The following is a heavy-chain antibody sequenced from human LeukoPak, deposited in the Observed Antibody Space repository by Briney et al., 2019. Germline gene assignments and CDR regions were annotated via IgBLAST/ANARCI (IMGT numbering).Heavy chain of an antibody. CDR1: GFTFSSFS. J-gene: IGHJ4*02. CDR2: FSTSSGSI. Sequence: PGGSLRLSCAASGFTFSSFSMNWVRQAPGKRLEWVSYFSTSSGSISYADSVKGRFTISRDDAKNSLYLQMNSLRDEDTAVYYCARDKDFGFDDWSQGTLVTVSS. V-gene: IGHV3-48*02. CDR3: ARDKDFGFDD. D-gene: IGHD3-10*01.